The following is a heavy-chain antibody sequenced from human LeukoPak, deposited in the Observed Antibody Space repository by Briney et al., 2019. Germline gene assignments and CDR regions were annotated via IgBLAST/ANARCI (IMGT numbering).Heavy chain of an antibody. D-gene: IGHD3-22*01. J-gene: IGHJ1*01. CDR1: GYTFTGYY. Sequence: ASVKVSCKASGYTFTGYYIHWVRQAPGQGLEWMGWINPDSGDTNYAQRFQGRATMTRDTSISTAYMEKRRLTSDDTAVYYCARGSYHSSDFEYFQHWGQGTLVTVSS. CDR3: ARGSYHSSDFEYFQH. V-gene: IGHV1-2*02. CDR2: INPDSGDT.